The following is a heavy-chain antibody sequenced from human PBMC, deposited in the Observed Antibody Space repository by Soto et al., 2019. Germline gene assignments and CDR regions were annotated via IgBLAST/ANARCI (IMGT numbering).Heavy chain of an antibody. CDR1: GGTFSSYA. Sequence: QVQLVQSGAEVKKPGSSVKVSCKASGGTFSSYAISWVRQAPGQGLEWMGGIIPIFGTANYAQKFQGRVTITADESTSTAYMELSSLRSEDTDVYYCARVIAAAGTDYYFDYWGQGTLVTVSS. D-gene: IGHD6-13*01. CDR2: IIPIFGTA. J-gene: IGHJ4*02. V-gene: IGHV1-69*01. CDR3: ARVIAAAGTDYYFDY.